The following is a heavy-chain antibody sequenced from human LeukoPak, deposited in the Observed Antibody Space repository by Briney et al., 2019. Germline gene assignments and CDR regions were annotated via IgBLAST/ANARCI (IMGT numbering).Heavy chain of an antibody. D-gene: IGHD5/OR15-5a*01. J-gene: IGHJ6*03. V-gene: IGHV3-7*03. CDR1: GFTFSSYA. CDR3: VKVRHGYYYYMDV. CDR2: IKQDGSEK. Sequence: GGSLRLSCAASGFTFSSYAMSWVRQAPGKGLEWVANIKQDGSEKKYLDSVKGRFTISRDNSKNTLYVQMNSLRAEDTAVYYCVKVRHGYYYYMDVWGKGTTVTISS.